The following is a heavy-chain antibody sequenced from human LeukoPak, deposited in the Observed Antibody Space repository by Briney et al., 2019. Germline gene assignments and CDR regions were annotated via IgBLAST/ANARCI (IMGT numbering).Heavy chain of an antibody. Sequence: ASVKVSCKASGGTFSSYAISWVRQAPGQGLEWMGRIIPIFGTAHYAQKFQGRVTITADKSTSTAYMELSSLRSEDTAVYYRASPSWGYCSGGSCPWILWGQGTLVTVSS. CDR2: IIPIFGTA. J-gene: IGHJ4*02. CDR1: GGTFSSYA. CDR3: ASPSWGYCSGGSCPWIL. D-gene: IGHD2-15*01. V-gene: IGHV1-69*06.